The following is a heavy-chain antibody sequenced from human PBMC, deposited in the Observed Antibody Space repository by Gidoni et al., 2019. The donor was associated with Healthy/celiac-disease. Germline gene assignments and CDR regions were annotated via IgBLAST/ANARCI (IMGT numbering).Heavy chain of an antibody. CDR3: ARDPPGSYNWNDDDWFDP. CDR1: GGTFSSYT. CDR2: IIPILGIA. J-gene: IGHJ5*02. D-gene: IGHD1-1*01. Sequence: QVQLVQSGAEVKKPGSSVKVSCKASGGTFSSYTISWVRQAPGQGLEWMGRIIPILGIANYAQKFQGRVTITADKSTSTAYMELSSLRSEDTAVYYCARDPPGSYNWNDDDWFDPWGQGTLVTVSS. V-gene: IGHV1-69*08.